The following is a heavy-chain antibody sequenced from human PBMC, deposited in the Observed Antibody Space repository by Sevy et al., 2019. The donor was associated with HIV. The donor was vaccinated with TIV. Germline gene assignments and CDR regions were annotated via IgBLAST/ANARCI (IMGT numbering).Heavy chain of an antibody. Sequence: SETLSLTCTVSSGSISSSSYYWGWIRQSPGKGLEWIASIDYTGTTYYNLALKSRVTITGDRSKNEVSLNLRFVTAADAAVYYCARYLRGDHAGGFDFWGQGTPVTVSS. CDR3: ARYLRGDHAGGFDF. J-gene: IGHJ5*01. CDR2: IDYTGTT. D-gene: IGHD4-17*01. V-gene: IGHV4-39*01. CDR1: SGSISSSSYY.